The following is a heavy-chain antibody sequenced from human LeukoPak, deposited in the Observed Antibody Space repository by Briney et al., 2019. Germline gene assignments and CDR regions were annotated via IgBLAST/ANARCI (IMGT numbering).Heavy chain of an antibody. CDR1: GFTFSSYE. D-gene: IGHD6-6*01. CDR3: ARDRSIASDY. J-gene: IGHJ4*02. CDR2: IGSSGSAI. Sequence: GGSLRLSCAASGFTFSSYEMNWVRQAPGKGLEWVSYIGSSGSAIYYADSVKGRFTISRDNAKNTLYLQMSSLRAEDTAVYYCARDRSIASDYWGQGTLVTVSS. V-gene: IGHV3-48*03.